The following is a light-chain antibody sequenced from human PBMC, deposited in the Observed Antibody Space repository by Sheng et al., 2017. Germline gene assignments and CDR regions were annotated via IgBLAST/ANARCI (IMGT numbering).Light chain of an antibody. CDR2: TAS. V-gene: IGKV1-39*01. CDR1: QNINRY. CDR3: QQSYSSPPLS. Sequence: DIQMSQSPSSLSASVGDRVTITCRASQNINRYLNWYQQKPGKAPKLLIYTASTLHSGVPSRFSGSGSETDYTLTISGLQPEDVATYYCQQSYSSPPLSFGGGDQRWRSN. J-gene: IGKJ4*01.